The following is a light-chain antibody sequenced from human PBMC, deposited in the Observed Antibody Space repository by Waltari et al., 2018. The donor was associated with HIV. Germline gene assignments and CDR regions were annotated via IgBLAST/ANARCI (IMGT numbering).Light chain of an antibody. Sequence: LPVLTQPPPAYALLGASIKPTCKLNREPSTYTNEWYQQQQGRAPQFLMKVKSEGSHNEGYGIPDRFMGSSSGADRYLTLSNLQSDDEAVYYCGESHTIAGQVGYVFGTGTKVTVL. J-gene: IGLJ1*01. V-gene: IGLV4-3*01. CDR2: VKSEGSH. CDR1: REPSTYT. CDR3: GESHTIAGQVGYV.